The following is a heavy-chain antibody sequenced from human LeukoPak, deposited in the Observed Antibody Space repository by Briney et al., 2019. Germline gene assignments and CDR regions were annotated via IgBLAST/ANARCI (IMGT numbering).Heavy chain of an antibody. CDR1: GFTFSSYA. V-gene: IGHV3-23*01. CDR3: AKTGPSDYYDSSDY. CDR2: ISGSCGST. Sequence: GGSLRLSCAASGFTFSSYAMSWVRQAPGKGLDWVSAISGSCGSTYYADSVKGRFTISRDNSKNTLYLQMNSLRAEDTAVYYCAKTGPSDYYDSSDYWGQGTLVTVSS. D-gene: IGHD3-22*01. J-gene: IGHJ4*02.